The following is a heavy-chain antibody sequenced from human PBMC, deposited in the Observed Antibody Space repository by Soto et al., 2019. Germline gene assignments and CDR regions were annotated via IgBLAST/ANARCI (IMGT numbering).Heavy chain of an antibody. D-gene: IGHD3-10*01. J-gene: IGHJ6*02. CDR2: IMPTVDSA. Sequence: SVKVSCKASGGTLSDYAVSWVRQARGQGLEWMGGIMPTVDSANYAQKFQGRLTITADESTSTANMELGSLTSDDTAIYYCAVAAVREILTEQSSGMAVWGQGTTVTVSS. V-gene: IGHV1-69*13. CDR1: GGTLSDYA. CDR3: AVAAVREILTEQSSGMAV.